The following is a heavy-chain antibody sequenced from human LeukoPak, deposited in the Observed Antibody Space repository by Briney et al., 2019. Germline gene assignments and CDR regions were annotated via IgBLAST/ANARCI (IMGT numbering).Heavy chain of an antibody. CDR2: INHSGST. V-gene: IGHV4-34*01. CDR1: GGSFSGYY. D-gene: IGHD3-10*01. J-gene: IGHJ4*02. CDR3: ARGKDTYYYGSGRPFDY. Sequence: SETLSLTCAVYGGSFSGYYWSWIRQPPGKGLERIGEINHSGSTNYNPSLKSRVTISVDTSKNQFSLKLSSVTAADTAVYYCARGKDTYYYGSGRPFDYWGQGTLVTVSS.